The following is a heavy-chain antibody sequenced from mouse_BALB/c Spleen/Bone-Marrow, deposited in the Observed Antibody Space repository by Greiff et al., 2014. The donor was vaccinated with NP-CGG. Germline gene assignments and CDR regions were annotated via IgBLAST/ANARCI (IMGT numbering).Heavy chain of an antibody. CDR2: INPYNDGT. D-gene: IGHD2-4*01. Sequence: VQLKESGPELVKPGASVKMSCKASGYTFTSYVMHWVKQKPGRGLEWIGYINPYNDGTTYNEKFKGKATLTSDKSSSTAYMELSSLTSEDSAVYYCARGNYYDYDYFDYWGQGTTLTVSS. J-gene: IGHJ2*01. V-gene: IGHV1-14*01. CDR1: GYTFTSYV. CDR3: ARGNYYDYDYFDY.